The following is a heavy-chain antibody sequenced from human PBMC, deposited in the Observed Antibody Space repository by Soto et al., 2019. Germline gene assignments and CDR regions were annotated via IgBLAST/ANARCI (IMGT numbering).Heavy chain of an antibody. CDR2: ISYDGSNK. J-gene: IGHJ5*02. D-gene: IGHD3-3*01. CDR3: AREFFGVVIISQYNWFDP. V-gene: IGHV3-30-3*01. Sequence: PGGSLRLSCAASGFTFSGYAMHWVRQAPGKGLEWVAVISYDGSNKYYADSVKGQFTISRDNSKNTLYLQMNSLRAEDTAVYYCAREFFGVVIISQYNWFDPWGQGTLVTVSS. CDR1: GFTFSGYA.